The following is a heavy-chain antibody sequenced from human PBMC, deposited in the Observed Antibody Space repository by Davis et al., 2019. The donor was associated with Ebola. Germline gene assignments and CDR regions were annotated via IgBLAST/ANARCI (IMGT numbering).Heavy chain of an antibody. V-gene: IGHV1-46*01. CDR3: AKAKWEVEYHYSGMDV. CDR1: GYTFTSYY. CDR2: INPSGGST. D-gene: IGHD1-26*01. J-gene: IGHJ6*04. Sequence: ASVKVSCKASGYTFTSYYIHWVRQAPGQGLEWMGIINPSGGSTSYAQKFQGRVTMTRDTSTSTVYMELNSLRAEDTAVYFCAKAKWEVEYHYSGMDVWGKGTTVTVSS.